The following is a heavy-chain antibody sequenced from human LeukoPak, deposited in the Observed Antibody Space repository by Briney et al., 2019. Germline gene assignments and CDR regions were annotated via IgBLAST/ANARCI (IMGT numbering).Heavy chain of an antibody. J-gene: IGHJ4*02. CDR3: ARAFGYYYDSSGFDY. Sequence: GASVKVSCKASGYTFIDYGITWVRQAPGQGLEWVGWISAYNGNTNYAQKLQGRVTMTTDTFTSTAYMELRSLRSADTAMYYCARAFGYYYDSSGFDYWGQGTLVTVSS. V-gene: IGHV1-18*01. CDR1: GYTFIDYG. CDR2: ISAYNGNT. D-gene: IGHD3-22*01.